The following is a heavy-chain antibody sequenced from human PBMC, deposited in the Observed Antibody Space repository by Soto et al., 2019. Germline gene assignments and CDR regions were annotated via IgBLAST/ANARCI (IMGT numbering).Heavy chain of an antibody. CDR1: GDSVSSNSAA. CDR2: TYYRSKWYN. D-gene: IGHD2-2*01. CDR3: ATSQEVPTNDAFDI. Sequence: QVQLQQSGPGLVKPSQTLSLTCAISGDSVSSNSAAWNWIRQSPSRGLEWLGRTYYRSKWYNDYAVSVKSRITINSDTSKNQFSLHLNSVTPEDTAVYYCATSQEVPTNDAFDIWGQGAMVTVSS. J-gene: IGHJ3*02. V-gene: IGHV6-1*01.